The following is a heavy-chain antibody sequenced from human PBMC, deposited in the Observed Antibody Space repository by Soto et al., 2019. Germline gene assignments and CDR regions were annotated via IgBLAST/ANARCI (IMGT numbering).Heavy chain of an antibody. J-gene: IGHJ3*02. V-gene: IGHV1-2*04. Sequence: ASVKVSCTASGYTFTGYYMHWVRQAPVQGLEWMGWINPNSGGTNYAQKFQGWVTMTRDTSISTAYMELSRLRSDDTAVYYCARGGDNGSSDWLHGFDNWGPGRRATV. CDR2: INPNSGGT. CDR3: ARGGDNGSSDWLHGFDN. D-gene: IGHD6-19*01. CDR1: GYTFTGYY.